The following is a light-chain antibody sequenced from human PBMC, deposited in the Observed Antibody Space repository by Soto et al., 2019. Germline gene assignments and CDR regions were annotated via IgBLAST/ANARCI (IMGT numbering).Light chain of an antibody. Sequence: QSVLTQPPSASGTLGQRVTISCSGSGSNMGSNIVNWYQQLPGAAPKLLIYSKDQRPSGVPDRFSGSKSGTSASLAISGLQSEDEADYYCAAWDDSLNGVVFGGGTKLTVL. J-gene: IGLJ2*01. CDR2: SKD. CDR3: AAWDDSLNGVV. V-gene: IGLV1-44*01. CDR1: GSNMGSNI.